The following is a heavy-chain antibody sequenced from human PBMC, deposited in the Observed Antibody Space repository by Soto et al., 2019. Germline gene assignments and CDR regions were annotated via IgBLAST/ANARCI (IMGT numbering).Heavy chain of an antibody. V-gene: IGHV3-23*01. J-gene: IGHJ4*02. CDR3: AKHSSPGYYDFWSGYHLYYFDY. CDR1: GFTFSSYA. Sequence: GGSLRLSCAASGFTFSSYAMSWVRQAPGKGLEWVSAISGSGGSTYYADSVKGRFTISRDNSKNTLYLQMNSLRAEDTAVYYCAKHSSPGYYDFWSGYHLYYFDYWGQGTLVTVSS. D-gene: IGHD3-3*01. CDR2: ISGSGGST.